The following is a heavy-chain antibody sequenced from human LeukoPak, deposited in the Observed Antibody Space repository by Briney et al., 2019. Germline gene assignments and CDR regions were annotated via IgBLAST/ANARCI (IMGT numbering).Heavy chain of an antibody. J-gene: IGHJ4*02. CDR3: ANQRGYSYGYYFDY. Sequence: GGSLRLSCAASGFTFSSYAMSWVRQAPGKGLEWVSAISGSGGSTYYADSVKGRFPISRDNSKNTLYLQMNSLRAEDTAVYYCANQRGYSYGYYFDYWGQGTLVTVSS. V-gene: IGHV3-23*01. CDR2: ISGSGGST. D-gene: IGHD5-18*01. CDR1: GFTFSSYA.